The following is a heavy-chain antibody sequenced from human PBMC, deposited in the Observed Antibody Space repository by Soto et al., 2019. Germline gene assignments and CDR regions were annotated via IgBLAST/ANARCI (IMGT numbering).Heavy chain of an antibody. CDR3: ATGGSGYFTY. Sequence: EVQLVESGGGLVQPGGSLILSCAASGFTFNTYWMQWVRQAPGKGLVWGSRIKSDGSYTNYADSVKGRFTISRDNAKNTLFLQMNSLGAEDTAVYYCATGGSGYFTYWGQGTLVTVSS. CDR1: GFTFNTYW. D-gene: IGHD3-22*01. J-gene: IGHJ4*02. V-gene: IGHV3-74*01. CDR2: IKSDGSYT.